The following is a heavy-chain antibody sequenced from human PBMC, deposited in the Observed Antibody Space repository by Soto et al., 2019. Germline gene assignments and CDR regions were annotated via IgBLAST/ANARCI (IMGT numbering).Heavy chain of an antibody. CDR3: ARSLPGTYGAFDL. V-gene: IGHV3-74*01. J-gene: IGHJ3*01. CDR2: SSGDGSST. Sequence: EVQLVDSGGGLVQPGGSLRLSCAASEFTLRIYRMHWVRQSPGKGLVWVSRSSGDGSSTAYADSVKGRFTISRDNAKNTMNLQMDSLRAEDTAVYYCARSLPGTYGAFDLWGQGTMVTVSS. CDR1: EFTLRIYR. D-gene: IGHD1-7*01.